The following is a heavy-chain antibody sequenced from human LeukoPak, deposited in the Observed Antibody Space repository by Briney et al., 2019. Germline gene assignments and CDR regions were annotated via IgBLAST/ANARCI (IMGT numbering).Heavy chain of an antibody. Sequence: GTSVKVSCKASGYTFTGYYMHWVRQAPGQGLEWMGWINPNSGDTNYAQKFQGRVTMTRDTSISTAYMELSRLRFDDTAVYYCARDRAAAVTDNWFDPWGQGTLVTVSS. V-gene: IGHV1-2*02. CDR2: INPNSGDT. J-gene: IGHJ5*02. D-gene: IGHD6-13*01. CDR3: ARDRAAAVTDNWFDP. CDR1: GYTFTGYY.